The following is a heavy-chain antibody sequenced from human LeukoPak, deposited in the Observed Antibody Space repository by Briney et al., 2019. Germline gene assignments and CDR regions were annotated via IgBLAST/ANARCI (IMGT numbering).Heavy chain of an antibody. Sequence: GGSLRLSCAASGFTFSDYAMHWVRQAPGKELEYVSAISSNGGSIHYANSVKGRFTISRDNSKNTLYLQMNSLRAEDTAVYFCAKAGADRVLRYFDWSTWEWGQGTLVTASS. J-gene: IGHJ4*02. CDR2: ISSNGGSI. V-gene: IGHV3-64*01. D-gene: IGHD3-9*01. CDR1: GFTFSDYA. CDR3: AKAGADRVLRYFDWSTWE.